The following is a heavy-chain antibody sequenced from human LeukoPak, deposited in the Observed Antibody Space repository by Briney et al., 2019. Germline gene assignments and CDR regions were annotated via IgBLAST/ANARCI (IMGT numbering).Heavy chain of an antibody. Sequence: GGSLRLSCAASGFTFSSYGMHWVRQAPGKGLEWVAFIRYDGSNKYYADSVKGRFTISRDNSKNTLYLQMNSLRAEDTAAYYCAKDPRLSSSWYFSYWGQGTLVTVSS. D-gene: IGHD6-13*01. CDR3: AKDPRLSSSWYFSY. CDR2: IRYDGSNK. J-gene: IGHJ4*02. V-gene: IGHV3-30*02. CDR1: GFTFSSYG.